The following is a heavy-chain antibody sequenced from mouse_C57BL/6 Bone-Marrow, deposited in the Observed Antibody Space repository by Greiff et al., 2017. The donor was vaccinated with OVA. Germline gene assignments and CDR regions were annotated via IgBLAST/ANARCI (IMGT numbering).Heavy chain of an antibody. CDR1: GFTFSDYG. D-gene: IGHD2-5*01. J-gene: IGHJ2*01. CDR2: ISSGSSTI. Sequence: EVHLVESGGGLVKPGGSLKLSCAASGFTFSDYGMHWVRQAPEKGLEWVAYISSGSSTIYYADTVKGRFTISRDNAKNTLFLQMTSLRSEDTAMYYCARLDSNYAFDYWGQGTTLTVSS. V-gene: IGHV5-17*01. CDR3: ARLDSNYAFDY.